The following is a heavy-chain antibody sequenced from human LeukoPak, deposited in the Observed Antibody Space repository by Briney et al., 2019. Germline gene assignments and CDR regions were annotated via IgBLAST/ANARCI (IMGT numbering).Heavy chain of an antibody. J-gene: IGHJ4*02. CDR3: ARDLKRGYSSGRYSWGTGSSNDY. CDR2: ISAYNGNT. V-gene: IGHV1-18*01. D-gene: IGHD6-19*01. CDR1: GGTISSYA. Sequence: ASVKVSCKASGGTISSYAIMWVRQAPGQGLEWMGWISAYNGNTNYAQKLQGRVTMTTDTSTSTAYMELRSLRSDDTAVYYCARDLKRGYSSGRYSWGTGSSNDYWGQGTLVTVSS.